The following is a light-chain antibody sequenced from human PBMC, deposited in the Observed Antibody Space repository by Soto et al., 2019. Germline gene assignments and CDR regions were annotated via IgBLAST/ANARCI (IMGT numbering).Light chain of an antibody. J-gene: IGKJ4*01. CDR3: QQLNSTLLT. CDR1: QGISTF. V-gene: IGKV1-9*01. CDR2: AAS. Sequence: IPLTQSPSSLSATVGDRVTVTRRASQGISTFLAWYQQKPGKAPKVLMYAASTLQSGVPSRFSGSGSGTDFTLTISSLQPEDSATYYCQQLNSTLLTFGGGTKVAIK.